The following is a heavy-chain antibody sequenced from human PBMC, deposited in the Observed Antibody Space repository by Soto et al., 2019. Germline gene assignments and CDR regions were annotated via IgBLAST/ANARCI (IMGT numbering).Heavy chain of an antibody. CDR3: ARDRKGYYYFDY. V-gene: IGHV4-59*01. J-gene: IGHJ4*02. D-gene: IGHD3-22*01. Sequence: PSETLSLTCTVSGGSISSYYWSWIRQPPGKGLEWIGYIYYSGSTNYNPSLKSRVTISVDTSKNQFSLKLSSVTAADTAVYYCARDRKGYYYFDYWGQGTLVTVSS. CDR1: GGSISSYY. CDR2: IYYSGST.